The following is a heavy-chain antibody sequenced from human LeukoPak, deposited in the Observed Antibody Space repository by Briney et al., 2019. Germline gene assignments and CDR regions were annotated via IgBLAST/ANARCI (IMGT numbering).Heavy chain of an antibody. CDR2: IYYSGST. CDR3: ARSHSSSSLGYYYYYMDV. J-gene: IGHJ6*03. V-gene: IGHV4-59*01. D-gene: IGHD6-6*01. CDR1: GGSISSYY. Sequence: PSETLSLTCTVSGGSISSYYWSWIRQPPGKGLEWIGYIYYSGSTNYNPSLKSRVTISVDTSKNQFSLKLSSVTAADTAVYYCARSHSSSSLGYYYYYMDVWGKGTTVTVSS.